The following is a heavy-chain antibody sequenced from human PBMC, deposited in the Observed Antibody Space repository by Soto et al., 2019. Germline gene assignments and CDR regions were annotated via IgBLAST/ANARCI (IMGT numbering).Heavy chain of an antibody. CDR1: GYTFTSYY. D-gene: IGHD5-18*01. CDR2: INPGGGTS. J-gene: IGHJ4*02. CDR3: ARDRAMVLFDY. Sequence: ASVKVSCKASGYTFTSYYMHWVRQAPGQGLEWMGIINPGGGTSSYAQKFQGRVTMTRDTSTTTVYMELSNLRSGDTAVYYCARDRAMVLFDYWGQGTLVTVSS. V-gene: IGHV1-46*03.